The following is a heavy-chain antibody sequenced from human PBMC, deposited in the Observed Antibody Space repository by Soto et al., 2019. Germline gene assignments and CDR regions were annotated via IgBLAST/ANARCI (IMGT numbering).Heavy chain of an antibody. Sequence: EVQLVESGGGLVKPGDSLRLSCAVSGLKFSDAWMNWVRQAPGKGLEWVGRIKSKGSGETKDYAAPVKGRFAISRDDSTDTMYLQMNSLKTEDTTAYFSAWDNSARFPYDHWGQGTLVTVSS. CDR1: GLKFSDAW. CDR3: AWDNSARFPYDH. J-gene: IGHJ4*02. D-gene: IGHD4-4*01. CDR2: IKSKGSGETK. V-gene: IGHV3-15*07.